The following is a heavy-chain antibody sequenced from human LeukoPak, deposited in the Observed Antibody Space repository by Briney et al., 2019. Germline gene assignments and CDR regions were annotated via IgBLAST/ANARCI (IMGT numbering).Heavy chain of an antibody. V-gene: IGHV4-34*01. CDR2: INHSGST. Sequence: KPSETLSLTCAVYGGSFSGYYWSWIRQPPGKGLEWIGEINHSGSTNYNPSLKSRVTISVDTSKNQFSLKLSSVTAADTAVYYCARGRPGYYDSSGYYVDYWGQGTLVTVSS. D-gene: IGHD3-22*01. CDR3: ARGRPGYYDSSGYYVDY. J-gene: IGHJ4*02. CDR1: GGSFSGYY.